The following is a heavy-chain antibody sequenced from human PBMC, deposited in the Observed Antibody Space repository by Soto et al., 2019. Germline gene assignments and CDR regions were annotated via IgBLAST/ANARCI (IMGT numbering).Heavy chain of an antibody. CDR2: IYYSGST. D-gene: IGHD1-26*01. CDR3: ASLGVGATTRYWFDP. Sequence: SETLSLTCTVSGGSISSSSYYWGWIRQPPGKGLEWIGRIYYSGSTYYNPSLKSRVTISVDTSKNQFSLKLSSVTAADTAVYYCASLGVGATTRYWFDPWGQGTLVTVSS. CDR1: GGSISSSSYY. V-gene: IGHV4-39*01. J-gene: IGHJ5*02.